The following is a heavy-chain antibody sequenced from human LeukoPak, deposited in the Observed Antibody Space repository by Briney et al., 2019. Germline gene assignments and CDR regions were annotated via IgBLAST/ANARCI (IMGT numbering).Heavy chain of an antibody. Sequence: GGSLRLSCAGSGFTFSSYAMRWVRQAPGGGLEWVSVISDSGDYTSYADSVRGRFTISRDNSRNTLYLQMISLRPEDTAVHYCAKDTSIGKYCTTGVCSPFDYWGQGTLVTVSS. CDR2: ISDSGDYT. V-gene: IGHV3-23*01. CDR1: GFTFSSYA. D-gene: IGHD2-8*01. J-gene: IGHJ4*02. CDR3: AKDTSIGKYCTTGVCSPFDY.